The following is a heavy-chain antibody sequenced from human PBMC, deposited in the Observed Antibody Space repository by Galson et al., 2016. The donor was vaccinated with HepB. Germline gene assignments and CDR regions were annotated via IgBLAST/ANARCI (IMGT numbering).Heavy chain of an antibody. V-gene: IGHV5-51*01. J-gene: IGHJ6*03. Sequence: QSGAEVKKPGESLKISCKASGYSFGSYWIGWLRQMPGKGLEWMGIIYPGDSDTKYSPSFRGQATFPVDKSISTAYLQWSSLKASDSAMYYCARHETGYRGGFDDYFYYMDVWGKGTTVTVSS. CDR2: IYPGDSDT. CDR3: ARHETGYRGGFDDYFYYMDV. D-gene: IGHD3-9*01. CDR1: GYSFGSYW.